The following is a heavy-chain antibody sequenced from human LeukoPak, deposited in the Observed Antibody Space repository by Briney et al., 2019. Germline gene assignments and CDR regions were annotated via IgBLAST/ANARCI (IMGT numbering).Heavy chain of an antibody. CDR1: GSTFSPSA. J-gene: IGHJ4*02. V-gene: IGHV3-23*01. Sequence: PGGSLRLSCAASGSTFSPSAISWVRQAPGKGLQWVSAISGSGGSTYYADSVKGRFTISRDNSKNTLYLQMNSLRAEDTAVYYCAKDGSYYYGSGSYYDYWGQGTLITVSS. D-gene: IGHD3-10*01. CDR2: ISGSGGST. CDR3: AKDGSYYYGSGSYYDY.